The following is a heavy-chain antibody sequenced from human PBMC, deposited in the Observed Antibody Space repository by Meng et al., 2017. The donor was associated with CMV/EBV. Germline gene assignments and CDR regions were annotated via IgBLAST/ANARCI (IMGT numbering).Heavy chain of an antibody. D-gene: IGHD2-2*01. Sequence: ASVKVSCKASGYTFTSYYMHWVRQAPGQGLEWMGIINPSGGSTSYAQKFQGGVTMTRDTSTSTVYMELSSLRSEDTAVYYCASAGCSSTSCHKGDAFDIWGQGTMVTVSS. V-gene: IGHV1-46*01. CDR3: ASAGCSSTSCHKGDAFDI. J-gene: IGHJ3*02. CDR2: INPSGGST. CDR1: GYTFTSYY.